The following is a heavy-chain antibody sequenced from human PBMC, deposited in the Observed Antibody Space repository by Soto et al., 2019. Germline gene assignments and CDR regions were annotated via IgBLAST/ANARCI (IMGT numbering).Heavy chain of an antibody. CDR1: GGSISSYY. CDR3: ARRRPHYDFWSGPGNNEGFDP. Sequence: SETLSLTCTVSGGSISSYYWSWIRQPPGKGLEWIGYIYYSGSTNYNPSLKSRVTTSVDTSKNQFSLKLSSVTAADTAVYYCARRRPHYDFWSGPGNNEGFDPWGQGTLVTVSS. D-gene: IGHD3-3*01. J-gene: IGHJ5*02. V-gene: IGHV4-59*08. CDR2: IYYSGST.